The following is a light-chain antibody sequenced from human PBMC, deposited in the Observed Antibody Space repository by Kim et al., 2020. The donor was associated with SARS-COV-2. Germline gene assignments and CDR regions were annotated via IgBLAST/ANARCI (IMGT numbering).Light chain of an antibody. CDR2: KAS. CDR3: QQYNNYPLT. J-gene: IGKJ4*01. Sequence: ASVGDRVIITCRASQRVGGWLAWYQHKPGRAPKLLMSKASTLHTGVPSRFSGTDSGTEFTLTISSLQPDDFATYYCQQYNNYPLTFGAGTKVDIK. V-gene: IGKV1-5*03. CDR1: QRVGGW.